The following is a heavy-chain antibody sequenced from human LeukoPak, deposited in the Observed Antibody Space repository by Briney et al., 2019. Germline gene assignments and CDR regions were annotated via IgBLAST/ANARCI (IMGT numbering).Heavy chain of an antibody. Sequence: SETLSLTCTVSGGSISSYYWSWIRQPPGKGLEWIGYIYYSGSTNYNPSLKSRVTISVDTSKNQFSLKLSSVTAADTAVYYCARELRGYYDILTGYYTNWFDPWGQGTLVTVSS. CDR1: GGSISSYY. CDR2: IYYSGST. D-gene: IGHD3-9*01. V-gene: IGHV4-59*01. CDR3: ARELRGYYDILTGYYTNWFDP. J-gene: IGHJ5*02.